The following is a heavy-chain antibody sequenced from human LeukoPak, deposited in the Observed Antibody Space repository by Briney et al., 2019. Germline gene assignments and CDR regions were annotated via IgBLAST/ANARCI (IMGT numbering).Heavy chain of an antibody. CDR1: GGSIRGYY. Sequence: SETLSLTCTASGGSIRGYYWSWIRQPPGKGLEWIGYIYYSGSTNYNPSLLSRVTISVDTSKNQFSLNLTSVTAADTAVYCCARYGSGTYPRFDYWGRGILVTVSS. CDR2: IYYSGST. D-gene: IGHD3-10*01. CDR3: ARYGSGTYPRFDY. V-gene: IGHV4-59*08. J-gene: IGHJ4*02.